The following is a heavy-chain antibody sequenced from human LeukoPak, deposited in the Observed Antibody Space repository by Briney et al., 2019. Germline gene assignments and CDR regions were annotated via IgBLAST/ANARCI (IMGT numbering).Heavy chain of an antibody. D-gene: IGHD1-1*01. V-gene: IGHV3-53*01. CDR2: IYSGGST. CDR3: ARGPAGYN. J-gene: IGHJ4*02. Sequence: GGSLNLSCPAPGLTASTNKMTWVRQAQGKGLEWVSVIYSGGSTDYADSVKGRFTISRDNLKNTLYLQMNSLRAEDTAVYYCARGPAGYNWGQGTLVTFSS. CDR1: GLTASTNK.